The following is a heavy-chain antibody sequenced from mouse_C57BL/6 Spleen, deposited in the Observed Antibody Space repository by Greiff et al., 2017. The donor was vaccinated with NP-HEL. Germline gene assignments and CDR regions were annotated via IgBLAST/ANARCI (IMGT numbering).Heavy chain of an antibody. CDR3: ARGLYDGTKVL. CDR2: IIPSDGYT. D-gene: IGHD2-3*01. Sequence: QVQLQQSGAELVMPGASVKLSCKASGYTFTSYWIPGLNRRLGQALEGMGEIIPSDGYTNYNQKFKGKSTLTVDKSSSTAYMQLSSLTSEDSAVYYCARGLYDGTKVLWGQGTLVTVSA. V-gene: IGHV1-69*01. CDR1: GYTFTSYW. J-gene: IGHJ3*01.